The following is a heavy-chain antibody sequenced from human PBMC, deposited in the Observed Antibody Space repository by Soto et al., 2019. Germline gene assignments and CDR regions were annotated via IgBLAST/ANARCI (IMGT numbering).Heavy chain of an antibody. V-gene: IGHV1-8*01. J-gene: IGHJ5*02. Sequence: QVQLVQSGAEVKKPGASVKVSCKPSGYPFTSYHVNWVRQAPGQGLEWMGWMNPDSGSTDYALKFEGRQYKNRNTSMSTAYWERRSLSSEDQAIYYCASGRLIRTGYDSGWYIDHWGQGTQVIVSS. CDR3: ASGRLIRTGYDSGWYIDH. CDR1: GYPFTSYH. CDR2: MNPDSGST. D-gene: IGHD6-19*01.